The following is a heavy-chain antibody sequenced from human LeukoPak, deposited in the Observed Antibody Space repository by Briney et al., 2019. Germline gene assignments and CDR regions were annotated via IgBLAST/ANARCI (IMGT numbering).Heavy chain of an antibody. D-gene: IGHD6-19*01. Sequence: SETLSLTCAVYGGSFSGYYWSWIRQPPGKGLEWIGEINHSGSTNYNPSLKSRVTISVDTSKNQFSLKLSSVTAADTAVYYCARDTGIAVAGTGGSWFDPWGQGTLVTVSS. CDR1: GGSFSGYY. CDR3: ARDTGIAVAGTGGSWFDP. J-gene: IGHJ5*02. CDR2: INHSGST. V-gene: IGHV4-34*01.